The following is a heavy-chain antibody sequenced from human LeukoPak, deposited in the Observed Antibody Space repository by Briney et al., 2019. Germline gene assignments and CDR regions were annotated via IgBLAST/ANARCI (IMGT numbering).Heavy chain of an antibody. Sequence: GGSLRLSCAASGFTFSDYYMSWIRQAPGKGLEWVSYISSSGSTVYYADSVKGRFTIPRDNAKNSLYLQMNSLRAEDTAVYYCARWHCSSTSCYVDYWGQGTLVTVSS. J-gene: IGHJ4*02. V-gene: IGHV3-11*01. D-gene: IGHD2-2*01. CDR1: GFTFSDYY. CDR2: ISSSGSTV. CDR3: ARWHCSSTSCYVDY.